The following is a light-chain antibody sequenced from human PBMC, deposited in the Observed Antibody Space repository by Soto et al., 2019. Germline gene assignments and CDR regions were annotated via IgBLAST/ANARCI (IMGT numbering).Light chain of an antibody. CDR2: GAS. Sequence: EIVMTQSPATLAVSPGERATLSCRASQIVSSNLAWYERNTAQAPRLIIYGASTRTSGIPARFSGRMSGTQFPLATSSLQSEDCAIYYCPQYESWPPITFGQGTMVEIK. CDR3: PQYESWPPIT. J-gene: IGKJ1*01. CDR1: QIVSSN. V-gene: IGKV3-15*01.